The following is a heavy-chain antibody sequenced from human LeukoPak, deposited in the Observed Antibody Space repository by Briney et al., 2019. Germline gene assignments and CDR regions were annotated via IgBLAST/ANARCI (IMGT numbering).Heavy chain of an antibody. CDR2: INPNSGGT. V-gene: IGHV1-2*02. CDR3: ARGKGVAALHFTSFDY. J-gene: IGHJ4*02. D-gene: IGHD6-6*01. Sequence: ASVKVSCKASGYTFTGYYMHWVRQAPGQGLEWMGWINPNSGGTNYAQKFQGRVTMTRDTSISTAYMELSRLRSDDTAVYYCARGKGVAALHFTSFDYWGQGTLVTVSS. CDR1: GYTFTGYY.